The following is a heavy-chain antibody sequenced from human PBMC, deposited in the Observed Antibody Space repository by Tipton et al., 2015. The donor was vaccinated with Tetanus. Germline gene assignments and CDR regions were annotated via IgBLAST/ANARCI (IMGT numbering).Heavy chain of an antibody. CDR2: VYHSGST. J-gene: IGHJ4*02. CDR1: GGSINSYY. CDR3: ASLPQIWFGDLFDY. Sequence: TLSLTCTVSGGSINSYYWSWIRQPPGKGLEWIGEVYHSGSTNYSPSLKSRATISVDRSKNQLSLKLTSVTAADTAVYYCASLPQIWFGDLFDYWGQGVLVTVSS. V-gene: IGHV4-59*12. D-gene: IGHD3-10*01.